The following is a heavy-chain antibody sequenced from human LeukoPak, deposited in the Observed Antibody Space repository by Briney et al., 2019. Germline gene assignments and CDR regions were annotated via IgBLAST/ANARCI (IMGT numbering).Heavy chain of an antibody. Sequence: ASVKVSCKASRYTFIGNYMHCVRQAPGQALEWMGWINPNSGGTKYAQKFQGRVTMTRDTSISTAYMELSSLRSEDTAVYYCASRIRCGGDCYSGYYYYYGMDVWGQGTTVTVSS. J-gene: IGHJ6*02. V-gene: IGHV1-2*02. CDR2: INPNSGGT. D-gene: IGHD2-21*02. CDR3: ASRIRCGGDCYSGYYYYYGMDV. CDR1: RYTFIGNY.